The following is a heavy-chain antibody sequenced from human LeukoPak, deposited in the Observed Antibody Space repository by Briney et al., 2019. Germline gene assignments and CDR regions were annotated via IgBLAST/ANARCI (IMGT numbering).Heavy chain of an antibody. CDR3: ARDRGPNTYDY. V-gene: IGHV3-7*01. CDR1: GFTFSSYA. Sequence: GGSLRLSCAASGFTFSSYAMSWVRQAPGKGLQWVANMNQDGSEKYYVESVKGRFIISRDNAKNSLYLQMNGLRVDDTAVYYCARDRGPNTYDYWGQGTLVTVSS. D-gene: IGHD3-10*01. CDR2: MNQDGSEK. J-gene: IGHJ4*02.